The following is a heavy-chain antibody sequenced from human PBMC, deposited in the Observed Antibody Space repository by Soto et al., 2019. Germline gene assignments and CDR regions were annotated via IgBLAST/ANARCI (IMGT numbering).Heavy chain of an antibody. CDR2: IIPIFGTA. D-gene: IGHD3-22*01. CDR3: ARDLPYYYDSSGYHYGMDV. J-gene: IGHJ6*02. V-gene: IGHV1-69*06. CDR1: GGTFSSYA. Sequence: SVKVSFKASGGTFSSYAISWVRQAPGQGLEWMGGIIPIFGTANYAQKFQGRVTITADKSTSTAYMELSSLRSEDTAVYYCARDLPYYYDSSGYHYGMDVWGQGTTVTVSS.